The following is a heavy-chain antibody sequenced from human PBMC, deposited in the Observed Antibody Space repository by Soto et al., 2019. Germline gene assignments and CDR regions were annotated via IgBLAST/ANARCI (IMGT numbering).Heavy chain of an antibody. CDR3: ASLSGSYGFDP. V-gene: IGHV3-48*03. CDR1: GFSFSSYE. Sequence: GGSLRLSCAGSGFSFSSYEMNWVRQAPGKGLEWVSYISSSGSDIYYADSVKARFTISRDNAQNFLYLQMNSLRAEDTAVYYCASLSGSYGFDPWGQGTLVTVSS. CDR2: ISSSGSDI. D-gene: IGHD1-26*01. J-gene: IGHJ5*02.